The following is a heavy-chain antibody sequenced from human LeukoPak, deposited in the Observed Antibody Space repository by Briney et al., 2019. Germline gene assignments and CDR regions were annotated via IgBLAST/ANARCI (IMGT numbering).Heavy chain of an antibody. J-gene: IGHJ6*04. V-gene: IGHV1-18*01. CDR3: ARDYDGTNHYGMDV. D-gene: IGHD1-7*01. Sequence: SVTDSCKASGYTFTIYGISWVRQAPGQGLEWMGWISAYNGNTDYAQKLQGRVTITTETSPSTAYMELRSLRSDDTAVYYCARDYDGTNHYGMDVWREGPTVSVSS. CDR1: GYTFTIYG. CDR2: ISAYNGNT.